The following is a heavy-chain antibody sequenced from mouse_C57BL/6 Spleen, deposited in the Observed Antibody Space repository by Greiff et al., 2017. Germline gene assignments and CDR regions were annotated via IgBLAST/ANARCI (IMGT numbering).Heavy chain of an antibody. J-gene: IGHJ1*03. D-gene: IGHD1-1*01. Sequence: QVQLQQPGAELVRPGSSVKLSCKASGYTFTSYWMHWVKQRPIQGLEWIGNIDPSDSETHYNQKFKDKATLTVDKSSSTAYMQLSSLTSEDSAVYYCARSITTVAPYWYFGVWGTGTTVTVSS. CDR3: ARSITTVAPYWYFGV. CDR1: GYTFTSYW. CDR2: IDPSDSET. V-gene: IGHV1-52*01.